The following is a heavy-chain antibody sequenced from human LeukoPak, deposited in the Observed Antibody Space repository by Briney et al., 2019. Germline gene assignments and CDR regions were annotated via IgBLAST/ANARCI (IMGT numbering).Heavy chain of an antibody. D-gene: IGHD6-13*01. J-gene: IGHJ3*02. CDR3: ARPRIAAAGEFDAFDI. V-gene: IGHV3-48*03. Sequence: GGSLRLSCAASGFTFSSYEMNWVRQAPGKGLEWVSYISSSGSTIYYADSVKGRFTISRDNAKNSLYLQMNSLRAEDTAVYYCARPRIAAAGEFDAFDIWGQGTMVTVSS. CDR2: ISSSGSTI. CDR1: GFTFSSYE.